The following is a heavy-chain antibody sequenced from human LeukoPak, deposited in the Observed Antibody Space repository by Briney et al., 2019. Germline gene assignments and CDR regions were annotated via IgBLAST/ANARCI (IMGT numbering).Heavy chain of an antibody. J-gene: IGHJ4*02. CDR2: IYYSGST. D-gene: IGHD3-16*01. CDR1: GGSIRSHY. CDR3: ARYGLIRGFEY. V-gene: IGHV4-59*11. Sequence: PSETLSLTCTVSGGSIRSHYWSWIRQPPGKELEWIGYIYYSGSTNYSPSLKSRVTISVDTSKNQFSLKLSSVTAADTAVYYCARYGLIRGFEYWGQGTLVTVSS.